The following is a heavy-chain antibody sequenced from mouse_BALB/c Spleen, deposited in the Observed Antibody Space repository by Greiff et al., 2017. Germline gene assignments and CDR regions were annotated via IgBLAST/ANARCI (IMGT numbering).Heavy chain of an antibody. J-gene: IGHJ4*01. D-gene: IGHD2-2*01. CDR1: GFTFSSYT. Sequence: DVMLVESGGGLVQPGGSLKLSCAASGFTFSSYTMSWVRQTPEKRLEWVAYISNGGGSTYYPDTVKGRFTISRDNAKNTLYLQMSSLKSEDTAMYYCARGLDDAMDYWGQGTSVTVSS. V-gene: IGHV5-12-2*01. CDR3: ARGLDDAMDY. CDR2: ISNGGGST.